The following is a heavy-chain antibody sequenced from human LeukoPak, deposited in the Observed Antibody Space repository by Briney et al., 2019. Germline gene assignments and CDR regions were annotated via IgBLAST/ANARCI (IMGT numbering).Heavy chain of an antibody. V-gene: IGHV3-7*01. D-gene: IGHD3-22*01. J-gene: IGHJ6*02. CDR3: ARENTYYYDNSGYYYHGDYYYGMDV. Sequence: PGGSLRLSCAASGFTFSSYWMSWVRQAPGKGLEWVANIKQDGSEKYCVDSVKGRFTISRDNAKNSLYLQMNSLRAEDTAVYYCARENTYYYDNSGYYYHGDYYYGMDVWGQGTTVTVSS. CDR1: GFTFSSYW. CDR2: IKQDGSEK.